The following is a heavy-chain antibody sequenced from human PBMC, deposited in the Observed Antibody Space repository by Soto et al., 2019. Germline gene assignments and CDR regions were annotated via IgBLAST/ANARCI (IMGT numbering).Heavy chain of an antibody. D-gene: IGHD2-2*01. Sequence: QVQLVQSGAEVKKPGASMKVSCKASGYTFTGQYIHWVRQAPGQGLEWMGWINPNSGGTNYAQKFQGWVTMTRDTSISTAYMELSRLRSDDTAVYYCARVYCSSTSCHFAYWGQGTLVTVSS. CDR1: GYTFTGQY. J-gene: IGHJ4*02. CDR2: INPNSGGT. V-gene: IGHV1-2*04. CDR3: ARVYCSSTSCHFAY.